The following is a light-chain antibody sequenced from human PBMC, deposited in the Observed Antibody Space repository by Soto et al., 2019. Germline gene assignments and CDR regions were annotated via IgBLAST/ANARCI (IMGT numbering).Light chain of an antibody. Sequence: QSALTQPHSVSGSPGQSVAISCSGTSSDVGGYNYVSWYQQHPGKAPKLIIFDVNKRPSGVPDRFSGSKSGSTASLTISGLQAEDEADYYCCSDGGRFYVVGTGTKVTVL. CDR2: DVN. J-gene: IGLJ1*01. V-gene: IGLV2-11*01. CDR1: SSDVGGYNY. CDR3: CSDGGRFYV.